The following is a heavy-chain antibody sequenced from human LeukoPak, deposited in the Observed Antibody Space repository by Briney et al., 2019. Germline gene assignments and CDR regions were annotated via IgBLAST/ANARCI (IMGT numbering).Heavy chain of an antibody. V-gene: IGHV3-30*03. CDR1: GFTFSSYG. CDR3: FGKDRGE. J-gene: IGHJ4*02. D-gene: IGHD2-15*01. CDR2: ISHDGSNI. Sequence: GGSLRLSCAASGFTFSSYGMHWVRQAPGKGLEWVAVISHDGSNIYYGDSVRGRFSISRDNSKNTLYLQMSSLTAEDTAVYYCFGKDRGEWGQGTLVTVSS.